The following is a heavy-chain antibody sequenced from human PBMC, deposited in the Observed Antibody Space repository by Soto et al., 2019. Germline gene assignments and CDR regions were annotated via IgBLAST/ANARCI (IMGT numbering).Heavy chain of an antibody. CDR2: IYWDDDK. D-gene: IGHD3-3*01. V-gene: IGHV2-5*02. CDR3: AHRVLRTVFGLVTTTAIYFDF. Sequence: QITLNESGPTLVKPTQTLTLTCTFSGFSLTTSVVGVGWIRQSPGKAPEWLALIYWDDDKRYSPSLKSRLTITKDTSKNQVVLTMANLDPADTATYYCAHRVLRTVFGLVTTTAIYFDFWGQGTPVAVSS. CDR1: GFSLTTSVVG. J-gene: IGHJ4*02.